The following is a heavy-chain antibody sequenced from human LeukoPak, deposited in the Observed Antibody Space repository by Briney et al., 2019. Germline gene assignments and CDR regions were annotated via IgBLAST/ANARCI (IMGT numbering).Heavy chain of an antibody. CDR1: GGSFSGYY. Sequence: SETLSLTCAVYGGSFSGYYWSWIRQPPGKGLEWIGEINHSGSTNYNPSLKSRVTISVDTSKNQFSLKLSSVTAADTAVYYCARAKRPGYRSAFDYWGQGTLVTVSS. D-gene: IGHD5-12*01. V-gene: IGHV4-34*01. J-gene: IGHJ4*02. CDR2: INHSGST. CDR3: ARAKRPGYRSAFDY.